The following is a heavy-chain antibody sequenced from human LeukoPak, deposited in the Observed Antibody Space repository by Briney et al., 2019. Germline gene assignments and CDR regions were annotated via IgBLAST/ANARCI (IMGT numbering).Heavy chain of an antibody. CDR2: ISYDGSDR. CDR1: GITFTDYP. CDR3: AKVRAYNSGYFDY. D-gene: IGHD6-19*01. V-gene: IGHV3-30-3*02. Sequence: GGSLRLSCAAAGITFTDYPMYLVRQAPGKGLEWVAVISYDGSDRYYADSVKGRFTISRDNSKNTLSLEMTSLRTEDTAVYFCAKVRAYNSGYFDYWGQGALVTVSS. J-gene: IGHJ4*02.